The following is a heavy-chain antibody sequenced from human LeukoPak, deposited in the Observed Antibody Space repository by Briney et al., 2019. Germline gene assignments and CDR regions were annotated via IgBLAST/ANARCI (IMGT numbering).Heavy chain of an antibody. Sequence: GGSLGLSCAASGFTFNIYDMSWVRQAPGMGLEWVATILANSRGATYYADSVKGRFIVSRDSSQKTLFLRMNRLRVEDTAIYYCAELKGRINWFDPWGQGTLVTVSS. CDR1: GFTFNIYD. V-gene: IGHV3-23*01. CDR2: ILANSRGAT. CDR3: AELKGRINWFDP. J-gene: IGHJ5*02.